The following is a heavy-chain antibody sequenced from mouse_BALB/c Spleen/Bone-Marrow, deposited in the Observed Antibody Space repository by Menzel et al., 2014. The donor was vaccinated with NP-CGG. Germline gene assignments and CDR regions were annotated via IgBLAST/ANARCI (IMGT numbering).Heavy chain of an antibody. CDR3: KRPAY. V-gene: IGHV1S53*02. Sequence: VKVEESDAALARPGASVKISCKASGYSFTGHAIHRVKQRPGQGLEWIGSIFPGNGDIRYNQKFKGKAKLTADTSSSTAHEQHNSLTSKDSAVYLCKRPAYGGQGTLVTVSA. J-gene: IGHJ3*01. CDR2: IFPGNGDI. CDR1: GYSFTGHA.